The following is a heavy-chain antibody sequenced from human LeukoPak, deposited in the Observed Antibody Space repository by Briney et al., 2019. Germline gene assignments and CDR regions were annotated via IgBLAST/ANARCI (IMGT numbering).Heavy chain of an antibody. Sequence: SQTLSLTCTVSGGSISSGSYYWSWIRQPAGKGLESIGRIYTSGSTNYNPSLKSRVTISVDTSKNQFSLKLSSVTAADTAVYYCARGRNDYGDLRFLGYFDYWGQGTLVTVSS. V-gene: IGHV4-61*02. D-gene: IGHD4-17*01. J-gene: IGHJ4*02. CDR3: ARGRNDYGDLRFLGYFDY. CDR2: IYTSGST. CDR1: GGSISSGSYY.